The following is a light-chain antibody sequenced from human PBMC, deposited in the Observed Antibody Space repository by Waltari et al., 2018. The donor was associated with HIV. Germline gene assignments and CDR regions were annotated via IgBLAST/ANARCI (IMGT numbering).Light chain of an antibody. CDR1: SCSFSISHF. CDR2: TTN. V-gene: IGLV8-61*01. CDR3: LIRMGGGTVL. J-gene: IGLJ3*02. Sequence: QTVVTQEPSFSVSPGGTVTLTCGFTSCSFSISHFPTWYQQTPGQPPRTLIYTTNYRSSGVPDRFSGSIVGGRAALTIAGAQADDEGDYYCLIRMGGGTVLFGGGTRLTVL.